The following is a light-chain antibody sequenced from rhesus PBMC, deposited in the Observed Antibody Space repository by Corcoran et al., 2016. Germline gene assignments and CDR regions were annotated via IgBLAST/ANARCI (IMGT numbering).Light chain of an antibody. CDR1: QGISKY. CDR2: DTS. Sequence: DIQMTQSPSSLSASVGDTVTITCQASQGISKYLAWYQQKKGKAPKLLIYDTSTGESGVPSRLSGSGSGTEFTLSISSLQTEDFATYYWQQHNSYPWTFGQGTKVEVK. V-gene: IGKV1S3*01. CDR3: QQHNSYPWT. J-gene: IGKJ1*01.